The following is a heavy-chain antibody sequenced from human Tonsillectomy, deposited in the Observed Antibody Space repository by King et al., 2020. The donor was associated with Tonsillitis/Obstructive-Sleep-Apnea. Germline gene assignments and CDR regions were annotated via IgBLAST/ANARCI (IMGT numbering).Heavy chain of an antibody. CDR1: GFTVSSNY. D-gene: IGHD3-9*01. Sequence: QLVQSGGGLIQPGGSLRLSCAASGFTVSSNYMSCVRQAPGVGLEWVSFLYSGGGTYYADTVKGRFTISRDNSKNTLYLQMNSLRAEDTAVYYCARGPQYDILTGSPEGHWGQGTLVTVSS. J-gene: IGHJ4*02. CDR3: ARGPQYDILTGSPEGH. V-gene: IGHV3-53*01. CDR2: LYSGGGT.